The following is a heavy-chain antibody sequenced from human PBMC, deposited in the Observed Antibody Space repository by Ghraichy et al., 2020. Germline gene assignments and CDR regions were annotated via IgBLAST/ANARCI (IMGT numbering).Heavy chain of an antibody. CDR2: INGRGSYT. CDR1: GFSFSITA. D-gene: IGHD6-25*01. J-gene: IGHJ4*02. Sequence: SCDASGFSFSITAMTWVRQAPGKGLEWVSAINGRGSYTYYADSVKGRFTISRDNSKSTLFLRMNSLTAGDTAVYFCAKVASSTAGWDSFDYWGQGTLVTVSS. V-gene: IGHV3-23*01. CDR3: AKVASSTAGWDSFDY.